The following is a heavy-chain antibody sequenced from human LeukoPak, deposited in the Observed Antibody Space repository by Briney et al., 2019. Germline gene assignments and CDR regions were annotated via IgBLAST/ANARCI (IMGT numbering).Heavy chain of an antibody. CDR1: GFTFSSYG. Sequence: GGSLRLSCAASGFTFSSYGMSWVRQAPGKGLEWVSYISSSGSTIYYADSVKGRFTISRDNAKNSLYLQMNSLRAEDTAVYYCARKNGIAAAGTPYYFDYWGQGTLVTVSS. V-gene: IGHV3-48*04. J-gene: IGHJ4*02. D-gene: IGHD6-13*01. CDR3: ARKNGIAAAGTPYYFDY. CDR2: ISSSGSTI.